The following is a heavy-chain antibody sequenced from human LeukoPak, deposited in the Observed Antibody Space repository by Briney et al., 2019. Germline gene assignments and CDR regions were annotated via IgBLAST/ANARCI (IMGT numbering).Heavy chain of an antibody. J-gene: IGHJ4*02. CDR1: GGSISSYY. CDR3: ARHGRDIILGY. V-gene: IGHV4-59*08. CDR2: IYYSGST. D-gene: IGHD5-12*01. Sequence: SETLSLTCTVSGGSISSYYWSWIRQPPGKGLEWIGSIYYSGSTSYSPSLKSRVSMSVDTSKNQFSLRLSSVTAADTAIYYCARHGRDIILGYWGQGTLVTVSS.